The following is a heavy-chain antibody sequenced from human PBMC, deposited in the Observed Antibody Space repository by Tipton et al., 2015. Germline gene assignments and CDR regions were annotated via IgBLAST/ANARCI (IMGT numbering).Heavy chain of an antibody. CDR3: AKEARILSSGWFDY. V-gene: IGHV3-30*18. D-gene: IGHD6-19*01. CDR1: GFTFSSYG. J-gene: IGHJ4*02. Sequence: SLRLSCAASGFTFSSYGMHWVRQAPGKGLEWVAVISYDGSNKYYADSVKGRFTISRDKSKNTLYLQMNSLRVEDTAVYYCAKEARILSSGWFDYWGQGALVTVSS. CDR2: ISYDGSNK.